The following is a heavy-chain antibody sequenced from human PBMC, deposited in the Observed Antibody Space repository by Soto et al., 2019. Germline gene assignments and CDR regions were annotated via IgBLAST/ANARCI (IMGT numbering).Heavy chain of an antibody. CDR3: ARVIARHYYDSRKVLSGMDV. Sequence: QVQLVQSGAEVKKPGSSVKVSCKASGGTFSSYAISWVRQAPGQGLEWMGGIIPIFGTANYAQKFQGRVTITADESTSKDYMELSSLRSEDTAVYYCARVIARHYYDSRKVLSGMDVWGKGTTVNVSS. CDR2: IIPIFGTA. CDR1: GGTFSSYA. V-gene: IGHV1-69*01. J-gene: IGHJ6*04. D-gene: IGHD3-22*01.